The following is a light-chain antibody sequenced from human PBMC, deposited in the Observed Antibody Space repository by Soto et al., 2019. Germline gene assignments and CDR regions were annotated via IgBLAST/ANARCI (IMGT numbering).Light chain of an antibody. Sequence: DIVMTQSPDSLAVSLGERATINCKSSQSVLYSSNNENYLAWYQQKPGQPPKLLIYWASTRESGVPDRFSGSGSGTDFTLTISSLQAEDVAVYYCQQYYSTRTFGQGTKVELK. CDR2: WAS. CDR3: QQYYSTRT. CDR1: QSVLYSSNNENY. J-gene: IGKJ1*01. V-gene: IGKV4-1*01.